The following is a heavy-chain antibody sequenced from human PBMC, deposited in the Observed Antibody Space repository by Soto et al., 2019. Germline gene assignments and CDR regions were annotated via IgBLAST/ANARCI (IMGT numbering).Heavy chain of an antibody. CDR3: ARPWDDAFDI. D-gene: IGHD1-26*01. CDR1: GYSFTSYW. Sequence: GESLKISCKGSGYSFTSYWISWVRQMPGKGLEWMGRIDPSDSYTNYSPSFQGHATMSADKSINTAYLQWSSLKASDTVMYYCARPWDDAFDIWGQGSMVTVSS. CDR2: IDPSDSYT. V-gene: IGHV5-10-1*01. J-gene: IGHJ3*02.